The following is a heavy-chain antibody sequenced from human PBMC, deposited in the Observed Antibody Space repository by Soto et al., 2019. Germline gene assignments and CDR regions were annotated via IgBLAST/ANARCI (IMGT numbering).Heavy chain of an antibody. V-gene: IGHV1-2*02. Sequence: GASVKVSCKASGYTFTGYYVLWARHAPGQGPECMGWINPYTGGTNYAQKFQGRVTMTRDTSISTAYMVLSKLISDDTAVYYCATQFHHCGGDCYRGPYFGMDVWGQGTTVTVSS. J-gene: IGHJ6*02. CDR2: INPYTGGT. CDR3: ATQFHHCGGDCYRGPYFGMDV. D-gene: IGHD2-21*02. CDR1: GYTFTGYY.